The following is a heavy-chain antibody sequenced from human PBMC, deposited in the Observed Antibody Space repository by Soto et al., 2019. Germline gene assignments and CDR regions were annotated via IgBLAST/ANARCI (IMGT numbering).Heavy chain of an antibody. CDR1: GGSISGSSYY. CDR3: ARPRGYSYGPFDY. V-gene: IGHV4-39*01. J-gene: IGHJ4*02. D-gene: IGHD5-18*01. Sequence: ETLSLTCTVSGGSISGSSYYWGWIRQPPGKGLEWIGSIYYSGSTYYNPSLKSRVTISVDTSKNQFSLKLSSVTAADTAVYYCARPRGYSYGPFDYWGQGTLVTVSS. CDR2: IYYSGST.